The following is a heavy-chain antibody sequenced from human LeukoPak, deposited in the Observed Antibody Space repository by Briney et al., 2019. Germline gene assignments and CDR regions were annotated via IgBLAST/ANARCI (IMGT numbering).Heavy chain of an antibody. Sequence: PGGSLRLSCAASGFTFSSYEMNWVRQAPGKGLEWVSYISSSGSTIYYADSVKGRFTISRDNSKNTLYLQMNSLRAEDTAVYYCARGQLYYDILTGYYPDAFDIWGQGTMVTVSS. CDR3: ARGQLYYDILTGYYPDAFDI. D-gene: IGHD3-9*01. CDR1: GFTFSSYE. J-gene: IGHJ3*02. CDR2: ISSSGSTI. V-gene: IGHV3-48*03.